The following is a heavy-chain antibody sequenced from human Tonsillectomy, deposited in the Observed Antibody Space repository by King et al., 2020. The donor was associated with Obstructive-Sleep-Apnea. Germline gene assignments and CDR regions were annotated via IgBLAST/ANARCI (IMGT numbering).Heavy chain of an antibody. J-gene: IGHJ4*02. V-gene: IGHV3-30*04. D-gene: IGHD6-19*01. CDR1: GLSFNRYA. CDR3: ARAAIAWDSGWYFDY. CDR2: ISYDGNNK. Sequence: VQLVESGGGVVQPGRSLRLSCAASGLSFNRYAMHWVRQAPGKGLEWVAVISYDGNNKYYADSVKGRCTISRDNSKNTLYLQITSLRAMDTAVYYCARAAIAWDSGWYFDYWGQGTLVTVSS.